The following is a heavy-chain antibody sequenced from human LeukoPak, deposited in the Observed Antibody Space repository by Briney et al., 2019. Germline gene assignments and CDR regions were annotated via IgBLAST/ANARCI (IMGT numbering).Heavy chain of an antibody. J-gene: IGHJ4*02. CDR3: ARDGYYYDSSGYFDC. V-gene: IGHV4-59*01. CDR1: GGSISSYY. D-gene: IGHD3-22*01. CDR2: IYYSGST. Sequence: ESSETLSLTCTVSGGSISSYYWSWIRQPPGKGLEWIGYIYYSGSTNYNPSLKSRVTISVDTSKNQFSLKLSSVTAADTAVYYCARDGYYYDSSGYFDCWGQGTLVTVSS.